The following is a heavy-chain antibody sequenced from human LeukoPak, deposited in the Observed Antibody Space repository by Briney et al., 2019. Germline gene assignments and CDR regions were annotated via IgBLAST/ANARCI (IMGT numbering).Heavy chain of an antibody. CDR2: IYTSGST. V-gene: IGHV4-4*07. CDR3: AREGYCSGCDAFDI. D-gene: IGHD2-15*01. J-gene: IGHJ3*02. CDR1: GGSISSYY. Sequence: SETLSLTCTVSGGSISSYYWSWFRQPAGKGLEWIGRIYTSGSTNYNPSLKSRVTMSVDTSKNQFSLKLSSVTAADTAVYYCAREGYCSGCDAFDIWGQGTMVTVSS.